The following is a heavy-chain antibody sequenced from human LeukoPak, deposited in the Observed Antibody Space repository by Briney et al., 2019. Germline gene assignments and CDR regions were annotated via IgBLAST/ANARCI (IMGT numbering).Heavy chain of an antibody. CDR3: ARTYYYDGSGYSPYYFDY. D-gene: IGHD3-22*01. CDR2: IYYSGST. CDR1: GGSISSYY. J-gene: IGHJ4*02. Sequence: SETLSLTCTVSGGSISSYYWSWIRQPPGKGLEWIGYIYYSGSTNYNPSLKSRVTISVDTSKNQFSLKLSSVTAADTAVYYCARTYYYDGSGYSPYYFDYWGQGTLVTVSS. V-gene: IGHV4-59*01.